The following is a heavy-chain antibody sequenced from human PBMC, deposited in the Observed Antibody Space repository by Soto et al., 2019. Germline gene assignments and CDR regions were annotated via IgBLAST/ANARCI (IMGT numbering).Heavy chain of an antibody. J-gene: IGHJ4*02. CDR3: AKVPLPGYCSGGSCYSFDY. V-gene: IGHV3-33*06. D-gene: IGHD2-15*01. Sequence: QVQLVESGGGVVQPGTSLRLSCAASGFTFSSHGMHWVRQAPGKGPEWVAVIWYDGSNKYYADSVKGRFTISRDNSKNTLYLQMNSLRAEDTAVYYCAKVPLPGYCSGGSCYSFDYWGQGTLVTVSS. CDR2: IWYDGSNK. CDR1: GFTFSSHG.